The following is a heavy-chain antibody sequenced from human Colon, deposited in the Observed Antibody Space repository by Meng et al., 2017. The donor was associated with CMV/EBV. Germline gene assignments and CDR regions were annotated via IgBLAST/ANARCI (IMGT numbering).Heavy chain of an antibody. CDR1: GFAFSSFA. Sequence: GESLKISCAASGFAFSSFALSWVRQAPGKGLEWVSGISSGGATTYYADSLKGRFTISRDNSKNTLYLQMNSLRVEDTAVYYCAKDGLSYCNGDCYHYSDFWGQGTLVTVSS. V-gene: IGHV3-23*01. CDR2: ISSGGATT. CDR3: AKDGLSYCNGDCYHYSDF. D-gene: IGHD2-21*01. J-gene: IGHJ4*02.